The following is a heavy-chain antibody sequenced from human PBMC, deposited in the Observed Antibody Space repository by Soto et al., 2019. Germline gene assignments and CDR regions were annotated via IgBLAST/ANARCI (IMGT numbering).Heavy chain of an antibody. CDR1: GFTFSSYS. V-gene: IGHV3-21*01. D-gene: IGHD6-19*01. Sequence: EVQLVESGGGLVKPGGSLRLSCAASGFTFSSYSMNWVRQAPGKGLEWVSSISSSSSYIYYADSVKGRFTISRDNAKNSLYLQMNSLRAEDTAVYYCARDEIPSSSGWPDWGQGTLVTVSS. CDR3: ARDEIPSSSGWPD. CDR2: ISSSSSYI. J-gene: IGHJ4*02.